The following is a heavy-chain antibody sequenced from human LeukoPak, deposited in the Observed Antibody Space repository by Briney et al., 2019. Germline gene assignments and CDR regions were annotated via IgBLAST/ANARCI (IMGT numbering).Heavy chain of an antibody. V-gene: IGHV3-33*08. D-gene: IGHD4-17*01. J-gene: IGHJ4*02. CDR3: ARAGDYGDLSYFDY. Sequence: GGSLRLSCAASGFTFSSYAMHWVRQAPGKGLEWVAVIWYDGSNKYYADSVKGRFTISRDNSKNTLYLQMNSLRAEDTAVYYCARAGDYGDLSYFDYWGQGTLVTVSS. CDR1: GFTFSSYA. CDR2: IWYDGSNK.